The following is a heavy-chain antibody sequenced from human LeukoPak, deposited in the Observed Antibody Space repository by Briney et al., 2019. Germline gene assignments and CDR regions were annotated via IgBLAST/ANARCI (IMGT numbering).Heavy chain of an antibody. J-gene: IGHJ4*02. CDR2: INHSGST. Sequence: PSETLSLTCSVSGGSIGSFYWSWIRQPPGKGLEWIGEINHSGSTNYNPSLKSRVTISVDTSKNQFSLKLSSVTAADTAVYYCAGPFPDDSSGYPLDYWGQGTLVTVSS. CDR3: AGPFPDDSSGYPLDY. V-gene: IGHV4-34*01. D-gene: IGHD3-22*01. CDR1: GGSIGSFY.